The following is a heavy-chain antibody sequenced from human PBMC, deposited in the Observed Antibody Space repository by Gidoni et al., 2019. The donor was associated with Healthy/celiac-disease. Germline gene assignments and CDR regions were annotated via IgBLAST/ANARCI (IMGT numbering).Heavy chain of an antibody. CDR1: GGSISSGEYY. Sequence: QVQLQESGPGLVKPSKTLSLTCTVSGGSISSGEYYWSWIRQPPGKGLEWIGYIYYSGGTYYNPSLKSRVTISVNTSKNQFSLKLSSVTAADTAVYYCARVVFCSSTSCYDSGGDAFDIWGQGTMVTVSS. V-gene: IGHV4-30-4*01. J-gene: IGHJ3*02. D-gene: IGHD2-2*01. CDR2: IYYSGGT. CDR3: ARVVFCSSTSCYDSGGDAFDI.